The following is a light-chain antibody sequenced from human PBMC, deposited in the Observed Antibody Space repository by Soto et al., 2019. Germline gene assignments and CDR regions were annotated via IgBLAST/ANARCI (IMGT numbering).Light chain of an antibody. CDR3: VLYMGSGIWV. CDR1: SGSVSTSYF. Sequence: AVVTQEPSFSVSPGRTVTLTCGLTSGSVSTSYFPSWYQQTPGQAPRTLIYSTNTRSSGVPDRFSGSILGNKAALTITGAQADDESDYYCVLYMGSGIWVFGGGTKPTVL. CDR2: STN. J-gene: IGLJ3*02. V-gene: IGLV8-61*01.